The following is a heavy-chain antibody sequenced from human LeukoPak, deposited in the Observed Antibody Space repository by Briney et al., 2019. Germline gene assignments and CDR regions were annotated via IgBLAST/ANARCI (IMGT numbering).Heavy chain of an antibody. D-gene: IGHD1-26*01. J-gene: IGHJ3*02. CDR1: GCSISSYY. CDR3: ARDSVRSGSYPMDDAFDI. Sequence: SETLSLTCTVSGCSISSYYWSWIRQPAGKGLEWIGRIYTSGSTNYNPSLKSRLTMSVDTSKNQFSLKLSSVTAADTAVYYCARDSVRSGSYPMDDAFDIWGQGTMVTVSS. CDR2: IYTSGST. V-gene: IGHV4-4*07.